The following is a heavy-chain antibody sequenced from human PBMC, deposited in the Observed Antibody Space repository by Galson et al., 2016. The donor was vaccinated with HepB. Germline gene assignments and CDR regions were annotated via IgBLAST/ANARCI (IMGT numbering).Heavy chain of an antibody. CDR3: GTSTYYRGYVDY. D-gene: IGHD1-26*01. CDR1: EFTFTNYA. Sequence: SLRLSCATSEFTFTNYALHWVRQAPGKGLEWVAGISFDGNNKDYSASVKGRFTISRDNFKNTLYLQLNSLKTEDTAVYYCGTSTYYRGYVDYWGQGTLVTVSS. V-gene: IGHV3-30-3*01. J-gene: IGHJ4*02. CDR2: ISFDGNNK.